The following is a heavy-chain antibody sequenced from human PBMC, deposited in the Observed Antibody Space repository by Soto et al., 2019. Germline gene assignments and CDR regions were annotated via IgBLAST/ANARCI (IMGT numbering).Heavy chain of an antibody. CDR3: ARGRYCSGGSCYSIPRWWFDP. CDR2: IYYSGST. D-gene: IGHD2-15*01. J-gene: IGHJ5*02. V-gene: IGHV4-31*03. CDR1: GGSISSGGYY. Sequence: SETLSLTCTVSGGSISSGGYYWSWIRQHPGKGLEWIGYIYYSGSTYYNPSPKSRVTISVDTSKNQFSLKLSSVTAADTAVYYCARGRYCSGGSCYSIPRWWFDPWGQGTLVTVSS.